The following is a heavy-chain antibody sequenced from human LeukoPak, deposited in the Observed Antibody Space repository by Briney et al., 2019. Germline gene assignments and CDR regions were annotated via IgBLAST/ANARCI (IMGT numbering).Heavy chain of an antibody. CDR3: ARDPWSSGHFDY. CDR2: INPNSGGT. V-gene: IGHV1-2*02. Sequence: ASVKVSCKASGYTFTAYYMHWVRQAPGQGLEWMGWINPNSGGTNSSQKFQDRVTLTRDTSISTAYMELGSLRSDDTAIYYCARDPWSSGHFDYWGQGTLVTVSS. J-gene: IGHJ4*02. CDR1: GYTFTAYY. D-gene: IGHD6-19*01.